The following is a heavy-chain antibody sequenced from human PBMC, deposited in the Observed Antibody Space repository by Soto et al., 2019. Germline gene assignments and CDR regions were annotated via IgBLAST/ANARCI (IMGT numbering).Heavy chain of an antibody. CDR1: GGSFSGYY. CDR3: ARFRLAGYYFDY. J-gene: IGHJ4*02. D-gene: IGHD6-19*01. V-gene: IGHV4-34*01. CDR2: INHSGST. Sequence: QVQLQQWGAGLLKPSETLSLTCAVYGGSFSGYYWSWIRQPPGKGLEWIGEINHSGSTNYNPSLKSRVTISVDTSKNQFSLKLGSVTAADTAVYYCARFRLAGYYFDYWGQGILVTVSS.